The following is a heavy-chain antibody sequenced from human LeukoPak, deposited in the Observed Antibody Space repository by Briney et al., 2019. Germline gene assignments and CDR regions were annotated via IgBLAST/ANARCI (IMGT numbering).Heavy chain of an antibody. V-gene: IGHV3-49*04. CDR2: IRSKAYGGTT. Sequence: GGSLRLSCTASGFTFGDYAMSWVRQAPGKGLEWVGFIRSKAYGGTTEYAASVKGRFTISRDDSKNTLYLQMNSLKTEDTAVYYCTTVGYISWNLDYWGQGTLVTVSS. CDR3: TTVGYISWNLDY. J-gene: IGHJ4*02. D-gene: IGHD6-6*01. CDR1: GFTFGDYA.